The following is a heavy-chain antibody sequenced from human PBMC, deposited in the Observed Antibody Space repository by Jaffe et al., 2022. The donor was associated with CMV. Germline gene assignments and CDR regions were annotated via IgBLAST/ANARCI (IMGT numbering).Heavy chain of an antibody. D-gene: IGHD2-15*01. CDR2: ISYDGSNK. J-gene: IGHJ6*02. CDR3: AKDGGVAARLYYYYYGMDV. Sequence: QVQLVESGGGVVQPGRSLRLSCAASGFTFSSYGMHWVRQAPGKGLEWVAVISYDGSNKYYADSVKGRFTISRDNSKNTLYLQMNSLRAEDTAVYYCAKDGGVAARLYYYYYGMDVWGQGTTVTVSS. V-gene: IGHV3-30*18. CDR1: GFTFSSYG.